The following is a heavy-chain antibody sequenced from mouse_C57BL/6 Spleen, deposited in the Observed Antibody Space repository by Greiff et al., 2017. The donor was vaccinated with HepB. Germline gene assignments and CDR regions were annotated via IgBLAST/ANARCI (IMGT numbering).Heavy chain of an antibody. CDR3: AEVDYSNYRAY. V-gene: IGHV1-82*01. Sequence: QVQLQQSGPELVKPGASVKISCKASGYAFSSSWMNWVKQRPGKGLEWIGRIYPGDGDTNYNGKFKGKATLTADKSSSTAYMQLSSLTSEDSAVYCCAEVDYSNYRAYWGQGTRVTVSA. CDR1: GYAFSSSW. D-gene: IGHD2-5*01. CDR2: IYPGDGDT. J-gene: IGHJ3*01.